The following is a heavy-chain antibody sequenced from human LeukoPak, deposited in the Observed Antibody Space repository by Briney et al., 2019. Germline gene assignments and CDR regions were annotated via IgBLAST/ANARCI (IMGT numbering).Heavy chain of an antibody. Sequence: SETLSLTCAVYGGSFSGYYWSWIRQHPRKGLEWIGYIYYSGSTYYNPSLESRVTISVDTSKNQFSLKVSSVTAADTAVYYCARGNYYHGMDVWGQGTTVTVSS. CDR2: IYYSGST. J-gene: IGHJ6*02. CDR1: GGSFSGYY. V-gene: IGHV4-31*11. CDR3: ARGNYYHGMDV.